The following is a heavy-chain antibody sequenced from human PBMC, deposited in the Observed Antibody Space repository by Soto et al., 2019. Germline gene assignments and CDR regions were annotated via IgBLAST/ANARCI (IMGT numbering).Heavy chain of an antibody. V-gene: IGHV3-21*01. J-gene: IGHJ4*02. Sequence: EVQLVESGGGLVKPGGSLRLSCAASGFTFSSYSMNWVRQAPGKGLEWVSSISSSSSYIYYADSVKGRLTISRDNAKNSLYLQMNSLGAEDTAVYYCARDLGGYSGYWGQGTLVTVSS. CDR1: GFTFSSYS. CDR2: ISSSSSYI. D-gene: IGHD5-12*01. CDR3: ARDLGGYSGY.